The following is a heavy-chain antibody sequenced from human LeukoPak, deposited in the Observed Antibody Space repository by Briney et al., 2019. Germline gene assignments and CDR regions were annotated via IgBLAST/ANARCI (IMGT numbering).Heavy chain of an antibody. CDR2: IIPIFGTA. V-gene: IGHV1-69*13. Sequence: GASVKVSCTASGYTFRDFGISWVRQAPGQGLEWMGGIIPIFGTANYAQKFQGRVTITADESTSTAYMELSSLRSEDTAVYYCATDGFFDCSSTSCCDNYWGQGTLVTVSS. J-gene: IGHJ4*02. D-gene: IGHD2-2*01. CDR1: GYTFRDFG. CDR3: ATDGFFDCSSTSCCDNY.